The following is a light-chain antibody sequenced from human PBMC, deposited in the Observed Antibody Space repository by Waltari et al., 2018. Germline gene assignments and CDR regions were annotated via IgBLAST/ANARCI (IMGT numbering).Light chain of an antibody. CDR1: QSVPSRY. V-gene: IGKV3-20*01. CDR3: QQYDGSPMWS. CDR2: GAY. Sequence: ETVLTHSPATLSLSPGDSATLSCRASQSVPSRYLAWYHQRPGQSPRLLIYGAYTRASGIPDRFSGSGSGTDFSLRISRVETEDFGVYYCQQYDGSPMWSFGLGTKVEVK. J-gene: IGKJ1*01.